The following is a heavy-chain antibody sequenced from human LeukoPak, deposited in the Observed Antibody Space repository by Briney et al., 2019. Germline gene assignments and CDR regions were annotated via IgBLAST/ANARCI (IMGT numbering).Heavy chain of an antibody. Sequence: GGSLRLSCAASGFIFSNYWMNWVRQAPGKGLEWVATIKEDGREKYYVDSVKGRFTISRDNPKNSLFPQMSTLRAEDTAVYYCARGGSGSSWGQGTLVTVSS. CDR2: IKEDGREK. CDR1: GFIFSNYW. D-gene: IGHD3-10*01. CDR3: ARGGSGSS. V-gene: IGHV3-7*04. J-gene: IGHJ5*02.